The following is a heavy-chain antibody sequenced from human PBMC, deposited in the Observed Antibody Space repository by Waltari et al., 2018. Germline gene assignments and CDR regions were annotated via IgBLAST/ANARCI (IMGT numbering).Heavy chain of an antibody. Sequence: QVQLQESGPGLVKPSETLSLTCTVSGGSISSYYCSWIRQPPGKGLEWIGYIYYSGSTNYNPSLKRRVTISVDTSKNQFSLKLSSVTAADTAVYYCARGGLEPPVYYYMDVWGKGTTVTISS. CDR2: IYYSGST. V-gene: IGHV4-59*01. J-gene: IGHJ6*03. CDR3: ARGGLEPPVYYYMDV. CDR1: GGSISSYY. D-gene: IGHD1-1*01.